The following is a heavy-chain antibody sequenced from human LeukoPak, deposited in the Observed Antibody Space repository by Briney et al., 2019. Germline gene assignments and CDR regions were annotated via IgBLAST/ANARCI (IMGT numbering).Heavy chain of an antibody. CDR3: ARAAMVRGVMIPDY. Sequence: SETLSLTCAVYGGSFSGYYWSWIRQPAGKGLEWIGRIYTSGSTNYNPSLKSRVTMSVDTSKNQFSLKLSSVTAADTAVYYCARAAMVRGVMIPDYWGQGTLVTVSS. V-gene: IGHV4-59*10. CDR1: GGSFSGYY. D-gene: IGHD3-10*01. CDR2: IYTSGST. J-gene: IGHJ4*02.